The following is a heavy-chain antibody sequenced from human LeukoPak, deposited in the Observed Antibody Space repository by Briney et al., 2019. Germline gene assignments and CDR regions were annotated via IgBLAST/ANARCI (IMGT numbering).Heavy chain of an antibody. V-gene: IGHV4-39*07. CDR2: INHSGST. D-gene: IGHD2-21*01. CDR3: ARGRVKVDY. Sequence: SETLSLXCIVSGGSISSSSYYWGWIRQPPGKGLEWIGEINHSGSTNYNPSLKSRVTISVDTSKNQFSLKLSSVTAADTAVYYCARGRVKVDYWGQGTLVTVSS. CDR1: GGSISSSSYY. J-gene: IGHJ4*02.